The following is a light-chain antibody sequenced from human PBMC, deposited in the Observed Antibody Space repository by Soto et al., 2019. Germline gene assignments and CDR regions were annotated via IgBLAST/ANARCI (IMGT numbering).Light chain of an antibody. CDR1: RGVSSD. V-gene: IGKV3-20*01. CDR3: QQYGSSGT. CDR2: GAS. J-gene: IGKJ1*01. Sequence: EIVMTQSPATLSVSPGERVILSCRASRGVSSDLAWYQQKPGQAPRLLIYGASNRATGIPDRFSGSGSGTDFTLTISRLEPEDFAVYYCQQYGSSGTFGQGTKVDIK.